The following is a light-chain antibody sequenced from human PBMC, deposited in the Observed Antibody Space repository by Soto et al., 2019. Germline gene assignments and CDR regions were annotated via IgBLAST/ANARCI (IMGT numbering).Light chain of an antibody. CDR2: AAS. Sequence: DIQMNQSPSSLSASVGDRVTITCRASQSIRSYLNWYQQKPGKTPTLLIYAASSFQSGVPSTFSRSGSGTDFTLTITSLPPEDFATYYCPQSYSTPRTCGQGTKLESK. CDR3: PQSYSTPRT. V-gene: IGKV1-39*01. CDR1: QSIRSY. J-gene: IGKJ2*01.